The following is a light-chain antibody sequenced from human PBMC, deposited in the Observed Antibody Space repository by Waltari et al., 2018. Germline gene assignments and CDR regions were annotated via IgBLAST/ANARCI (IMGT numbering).Light chain of an antibody. CDR3: SSYTSSSSPVV. CDR2: EVS. J-gene: IGLJ2*01. Sequence: QSALTQPASVSGSPGQSITISCTGTSSDVGGYNHVSWYQQHPGKAPKLIIYEVSIWPSGFSNRVSGPKSGNAASLTITGLQAEDEADYYCSSYTSSSSPVVFGGGTKLTVL. CDR1: SSDVGGYNH. V-gene: IGLV2-14*01.